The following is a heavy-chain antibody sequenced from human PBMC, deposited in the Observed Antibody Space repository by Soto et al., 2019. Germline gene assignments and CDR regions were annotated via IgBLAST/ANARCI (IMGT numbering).Heavy chain of an antibody. CDR3: TKGANRPFDS. D-gene: IGHD3-16*01. Sequence: PGESLKISFQGSGYRFTSSLICWVRQMPGKGLEWLGNVYPSDSDVRYSPSFEGRVTISADNSINTAYLHLLNLKASDTAIYYCTKGANRPFDSCGQGIRVSVSS. J-gene: IGHJ4*02. V-gene: IGHV5-51*01. CDR2: VYPSDSDV. CDR1: GYRFTSSL.